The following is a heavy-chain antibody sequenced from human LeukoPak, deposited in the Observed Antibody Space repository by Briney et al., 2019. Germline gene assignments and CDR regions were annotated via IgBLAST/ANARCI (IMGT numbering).Heavy chain of an antibody. Sequence: GASVKVSCKASGYTFTGYYMHWVRQAPGQGLEWMGWINPNSGGTNYAQKFQDRLTMTADTSTTTAYIELRGLRSDDTAVYFCARGSEFDYWGQGTLVTVSS. CDR2: INPNSGGT. CDR1: GYTFTGYY. CDR3: ARGSEFDY. J-gene: IGHJ4*02. V-gene: IGHV1-2*02.